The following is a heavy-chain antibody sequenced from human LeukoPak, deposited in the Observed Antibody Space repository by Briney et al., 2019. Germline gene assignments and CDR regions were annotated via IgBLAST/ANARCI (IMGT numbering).Heavy chain of an antibody. D-gene: IGHD3-22*01. CDR1: GGSFSSYV. J-gene: IGHJ4*02. Sequence: SVKVSCKASGGSFSSYVIGWVRQAPGQGLEWMGGIIPIFGTADYAQKFQGRVTITRNTSISTAYMELSSLRSEDTAVYYCARGLDYYDSSGYPQTFDYWGQGTLVTVSS. CDR3: ARGLDYYDSSGYPQTFDY. CDR2: IIPIFGTA. V-gene: IGHV1-69*05.